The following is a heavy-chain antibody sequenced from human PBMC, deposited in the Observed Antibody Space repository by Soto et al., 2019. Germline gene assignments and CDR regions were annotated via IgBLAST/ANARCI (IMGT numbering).Heavy chain of an antibody. CDR2: IYPGNSDT. V-gene: IGHV5-51*01. CDR1: GYTFTHYW. Sequence: GESLKISCKGSGYTFTHYWIGWVRQMPGKGLEWMGIIYPGNSDTRYSPSFQGQVTISADKSIATAYLQMNSLRAEDTAVYYCARLGDSSGYIFDYWGQGTLVTVSS. D-gene: IGHD3-22*01. J-gene: IGHJ4*02. CDR3: ARLGDSSGYIFDY.